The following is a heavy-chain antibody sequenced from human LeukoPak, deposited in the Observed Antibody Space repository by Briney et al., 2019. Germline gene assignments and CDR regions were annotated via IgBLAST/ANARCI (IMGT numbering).Heavy chain of an antibody. J-gene: IGHJ5*02. CDR2: INPTGGST. V-gene: IGHV1-46*01. Sequence: ASVNVSCKASGYTFTGYYMHWVRQAPGQGLEWMGLINPTGGSTVYAQKFQGRVTMTRDMSTSTDYMELSSLRAEDTAIYYCARDNSVGDNAWWFDPWGQGTLVTVSS. D-gene: IGHD1-26*01. CDR3: ARDNSVGDNAWWFDP. CDR1: GYTFTGYY.